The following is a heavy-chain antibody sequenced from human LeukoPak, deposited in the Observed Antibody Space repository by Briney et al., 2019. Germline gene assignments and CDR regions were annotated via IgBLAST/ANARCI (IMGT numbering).Heavy chain of an antibody. D-gene: IGHD6-19*01. V-gene: IGHV6-1*01. J-gene: IGHJ4*02. CDR1: GDSVSSNSAA. CDR3: ARGAEGFDY. CDR2: TYYRSKWYN. Sequence: SQTLSLTCAISGDSVSSNSAAWNWIRRCPSRGLEWLGRTYYRSKWYNDYAVSVKGRITINPDTSENQFSLQLNSVTPEDTAVYYCARGAEGFDYWGQGTPVTVSS.